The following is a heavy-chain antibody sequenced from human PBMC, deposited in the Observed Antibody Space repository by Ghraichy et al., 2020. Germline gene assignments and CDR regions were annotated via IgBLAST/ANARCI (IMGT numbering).Heavy chain of an antibody. V-gene: IGHV4-34*01. D-gene: IGHD2/OR15-2a*01. J-gene: IGHJ4*02. Sequence: ASFSGFYWSWIRQSPGRGLEWIGDINHSGNTLYNPSLQDRVSMSMDPSKGQFSLSLTSVTAADTALYFCARGDGAESFSNYFDSWGQGTLVTVSS. CDR2: INHSGNT. CDR1: ASFSGFY. CDR3: ARGDGAESFSNYFDS.